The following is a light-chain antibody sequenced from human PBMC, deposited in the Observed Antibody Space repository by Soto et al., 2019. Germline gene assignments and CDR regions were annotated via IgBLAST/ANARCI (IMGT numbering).Light chain of an antibody. CDR1: QSLAQSNGDNY. CDR2: LGS. CDR3: MQGQQTPYT. V-gene: IGKV2-28*01. J-gene: IGKJ2*01. Sequence: DIVMTQSPLSLPVTPGEPASISCRSSQSLAQSNGDNYLDWYLQRPGQSPQLLIYLGSNRASGVPDRFSGSGSGTDFTLKISRVEAEDFGVYYCMQGQQTPYTFGQGTKLEIK.